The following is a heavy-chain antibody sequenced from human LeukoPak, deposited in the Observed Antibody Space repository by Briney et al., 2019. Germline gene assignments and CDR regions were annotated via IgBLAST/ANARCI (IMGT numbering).Heavy chain of an antibody. CDR3: ARVSTIEVRH. Sequence: GGSLRLSCAASGFTFNVYTMKWIRQAPGKGLEWGSSISSTSRYIYYADSMKGRFTISRDNAKNSLYLQMNSLRAEDTAVYYGARVSTIEVRHWGQGTLVTVSS. J-gene: IGHJ1*01. CDR2: ISSTSRYI. CDR1: GFTFNVYT. V-gene: IGHV3-21*06. D-gene: IGHD6-19*01.